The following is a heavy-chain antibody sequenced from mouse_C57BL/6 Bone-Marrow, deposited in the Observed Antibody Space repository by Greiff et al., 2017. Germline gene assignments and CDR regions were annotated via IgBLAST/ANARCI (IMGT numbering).Heavy chain of an antibody. CDR1: GFTFSSYA. D-gene: IGHD1-2*01. CDR2: ISDGGSYT. CDR3: ARGPTAVYFDY. V-gene: IGHV5-4*03. Sequence: EVKLVESGGGLVKPGGSLKLSCAASGFTFSSYAMSWVRQTPEKRLEWVATISDGGSYTYYPDNVKGRFTISRDNAKNNLYLQMSHLKSEDTAMYYGARGPTAVYFDYWGQGTTLTVSS. J-gene: IGHJ2*01.